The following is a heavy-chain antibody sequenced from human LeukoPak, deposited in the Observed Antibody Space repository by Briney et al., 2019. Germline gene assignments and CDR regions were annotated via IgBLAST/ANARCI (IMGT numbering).Heavy chain of an antibody. V-gene: IGHV4-39*07. CDR3: ARDKTFEVVNFFDY. D-gene: IGHD3-3*01. CDR1: GGSISSGSYY. Sequence: SETLSLTCTVSGGSISSGSYYWGWIRQPPGKGLEWIGSIYYSGSTCYNPSLKSRITVSLDTSKNQFSLKLSSVTAADTAVYYCARDKTFEVVNFFDYWGQGTLVTVSS. CDR2: IYYSGST. J-gene: IGHJ4*02.